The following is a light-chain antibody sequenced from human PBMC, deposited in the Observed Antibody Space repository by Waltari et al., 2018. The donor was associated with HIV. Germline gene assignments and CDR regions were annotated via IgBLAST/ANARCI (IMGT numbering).Light chain of an antibody. CDR3: QVWDSSSDPDVV. Sequence: SYVLTQPPSVSVAPGKTARITCGGNNIGSKSVHWYQQKPGQAPVLVIYYESDRPSGIPERFSDSNSGNTATLTISRVEAGDEADYYCQVWDSSSDPDVVFGGGTKLTVL. J-gene: IGLJ2*01. CDR1: NIGSKS. V-gene: IGLV3-21*04. CDR2: YES.